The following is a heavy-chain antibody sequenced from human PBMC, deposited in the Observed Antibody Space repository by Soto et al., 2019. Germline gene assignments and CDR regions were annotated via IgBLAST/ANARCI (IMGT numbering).Heavy chain of an antibody. CDR2: IYYSGST. J-gene: IGHJ5*02. D-gene: IGHD5-12*01. CDR1: GGSISIYY. V-gene: IGHV4-59*01. CDR3: ARGRGYSGLNWFDP. Sequence: PSETLSLTCTFSGGSISIYYWSWIRQPPGKGLEWIGYIYYSGSTNYNPSLKSRVTISVDTSKNQFSLKLSSVTAADTAVYYCARGRGYSGLNWFDPWGQGTLVTVS.